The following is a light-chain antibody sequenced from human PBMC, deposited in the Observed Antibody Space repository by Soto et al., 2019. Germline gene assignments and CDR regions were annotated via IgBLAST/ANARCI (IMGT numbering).Light chain of an antibody. J-gene: IGKJ4*01. V-gene: IGKV3-20*01. Sequence: VLSLSLGAVSLSQGERATLSCRASQSVSSSYLAGYQQKPGQAPRLLIYGASSRATGIPDRFSGSGSGTDFTLTISRLEPEDFAMYYCQQDGRSPPHTFGGGTKLDIK. CDR1: QSVSSSY. CDR3: QQDGRSPPHT. CDR2: GAS.